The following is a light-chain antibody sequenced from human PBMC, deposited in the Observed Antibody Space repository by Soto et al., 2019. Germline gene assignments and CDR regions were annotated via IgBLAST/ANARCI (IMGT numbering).Light chain of an antibody. V-gene: IGKV3-20*01. CDR3: PQYGSSPWT. Sequence: ETVLTQSPGTLSLSPGERATLSCRASQTISSNYLAWYRQTPVQAPSLLIYGASNRATGIADRFSGSGSGTDFTLIISRLEPEDFALYYCPQYGSSPWTFGQGTKVEIK. J-gene: IGKJ1*01. CDR1: QTISSNY. CDR2: GAS.